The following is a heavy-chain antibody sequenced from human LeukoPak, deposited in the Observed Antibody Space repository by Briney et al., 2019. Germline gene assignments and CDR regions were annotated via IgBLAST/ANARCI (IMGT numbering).Heavy chain of an antibody. CDR3: ARDRLGGDLTGESLY. CDR2: ISAYNGNT. V-gene: IGHV1-18*04. CDR1: GYTFTGYY. J-gene: IGHJ4*02. Sequence: ASVKVSCKASGYTFTGYYMHWVRQAPGKGLEWMGWISAYNGNTHYAQKLRGRLTMTTDTSTTTPYLELRSLKSDDTAAYYCARDRLGGDLTGESLYWGQGTLVTVSS. D-gene: IGHD4-17*01.